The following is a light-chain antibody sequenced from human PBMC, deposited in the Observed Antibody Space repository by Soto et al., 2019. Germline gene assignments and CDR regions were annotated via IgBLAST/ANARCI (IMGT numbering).Light chain of an antibody. CDR1: QNISHY. V-gene: IGKV1-8*01. CDR3: QHYLNYPWT. J-gene: IGKJ1*01. CDR2: DIR. Sequence: AIRMTQSPSSFSASTGDRVTITCRASQNISHYLAWYQQKPGKAPNLLIYDIRTLQSGVPSRFSGSGSETDFTLTINYLQSEDFATYYCQHYLNYPWTFGQGTRVEIK.